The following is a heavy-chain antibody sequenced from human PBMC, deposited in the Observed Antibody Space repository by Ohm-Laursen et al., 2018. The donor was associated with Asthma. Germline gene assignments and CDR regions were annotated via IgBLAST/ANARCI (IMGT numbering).Heavy chain of an antibody. J-gene: IGHJ4*02. D-gene: IGHD1-1*01. V-gene: IGHV3-9*01. CDR3: VKDINLEGRALEY. Sequence: SLRLSCAASGFIFDGYAMHWVRQAPGKGLEWVSGINWNSGSIDYADSVKGRFTISRDNAKNSLYLQMNSLTVEDTALYYCVKDINLEGRALEYWGPGTLVTVSS. CDR2: INWNSGSI. CDR1: GFIFDGYA.